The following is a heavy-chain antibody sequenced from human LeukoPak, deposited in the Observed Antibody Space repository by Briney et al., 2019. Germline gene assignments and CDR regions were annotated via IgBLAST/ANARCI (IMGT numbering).Heavy chain of an antibody. Sequence: GGSLRLSCAASGFAFSSNWMHWVRQAPGKGLVWVSRINTDGSSISYADSVKGRFTMSRDNAKNTLYLQMNSLRAEDTAVYYCAVLWRGTTGTTGDYWGRGTLVTVSS. V-gene: IGHV3-74*01. CDR2: INTDGSSI. CDR1: GFAFSSNW. J-gene: IGHJ4*02. D-gene: IGHD1-1*01. CDR3: AVLWRGTTGTTGDY.